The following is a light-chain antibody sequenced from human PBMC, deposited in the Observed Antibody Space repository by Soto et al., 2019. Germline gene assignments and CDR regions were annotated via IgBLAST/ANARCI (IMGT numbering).Light chain of an antibody. Sequence: DIEMTQSPSSLSASVGDRVTITCRASESISTYLNWYQLKPGKPPRLLIYAASSLQSGVPSRFSGSGSGTDFTLTISSLQPEDFATYSCQQSYNSPQSFGRGTEVEIK. CDR2: AAS. V-gene: IGKV1-39*01. J-gene: IGKJ1*01. CDR1: ESISTY. CDR3: QQSYNSPQS.